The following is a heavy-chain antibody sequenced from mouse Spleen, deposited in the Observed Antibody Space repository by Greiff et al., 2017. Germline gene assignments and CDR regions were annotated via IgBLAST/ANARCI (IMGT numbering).Heavy chain of an antibody. V-gene: IGHV1-42*01. CDR1: GYSFTGYY. CDR2: INPSTGGT. CDR3: ASYYYDGSYYYFDY. D-gene: IGHD1-1*01. J-gene: IGHJ2*01. Sequence: VQLQQSGPELVKPGASVKISCKASGYSFTGYYMNWVKQSPEKSLEWIGEINPSTGGTTYNQKFKAKATLTVDKSSSTAYMQLKSLTSEDSAVYYCASYYYDGSYYYFDYWGQGTTLTVSS.